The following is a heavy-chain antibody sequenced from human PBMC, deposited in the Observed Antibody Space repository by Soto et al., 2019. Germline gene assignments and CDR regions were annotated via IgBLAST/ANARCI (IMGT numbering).Heavy chain of an antibody. J-gene: IGHJ4*02. V-gene: IGHV2-5*02. CDR3: AHEGDGSRGFKF. CDR2: IYWDDDK. Sequence: QITLKESGPTLVKPTQTLTLTCTFSGFSLSTSGVGVGWIRQPPGKALEWLALIYWDDDKRYRPSLKSRRTITKDTSRNEVVLTVTNVDPVDTATYYCAHEGDGSRGFKFWGEGTLVTVSS. D-gene: IGHD3-10*01. CDR1: GFSLSTSGVG.